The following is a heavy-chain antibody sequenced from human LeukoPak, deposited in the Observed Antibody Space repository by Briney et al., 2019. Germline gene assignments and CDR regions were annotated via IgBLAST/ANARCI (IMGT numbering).Heavy chain of an antibody. J-gene: IGHJ4*02. CDR2: ISGGGGST. Sequence: GSLRLSCAASGFTFSRCAMGWVRQAPGKGLEWVSVISGGGGSTYYADSVKGRFTISRDNSKNTLYLQMNSLRAEDTAVYYCAKGRYGSSRYPFDYWGQGTLVTVSS. CDR1: GFTFSRCA. CDR3: AKGRYGSSRYPFDY. D-gene: IGHD6-13*01. V-gene: IGHV3-23*01.